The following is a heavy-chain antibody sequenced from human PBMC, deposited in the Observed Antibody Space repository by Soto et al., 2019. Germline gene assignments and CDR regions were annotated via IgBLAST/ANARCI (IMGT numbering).Heavy chain of an antibody. CDR1: GGSTSSDNY. CDR3: AREGGESSDGLYYFDS. Sequence: SETLSLTCTVSGGSTSSDNYWSWIRQPPGKGLEWIGHIYYSGNTDYNPSLKSRLAISIDTSKNQFTLKLSSVTAADTAVYFCAREGGESSDGLYYFDSWGQGSLVTVS. V-gene: IGHV4-30-4*01. CDR2: IYYSGNT. J-gene: IGHJ4*02. D-gene: IGHD3-16*01.